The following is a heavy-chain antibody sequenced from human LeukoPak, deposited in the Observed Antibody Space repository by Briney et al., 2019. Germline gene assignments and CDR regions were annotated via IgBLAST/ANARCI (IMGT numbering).Heavy chain of an antibody. CDR2: INPNTGGT. J-gene: IGHJ4*02. V-gene: IGHV1-2*02. Sequence: ASVKVSCKASGYAFSGYYIHWVRQAPGQGLEWMGWINPNTGGTNYAQKFQGRVTMTRDTSISTAYMELSSLRSDDMAVYYCANAKLYGNFDHWGQGTLVTVSS. CDR1: GYAFSGYY. D-gene: IGHD2-8*01. CDR3: ANAKLYGNFDH.